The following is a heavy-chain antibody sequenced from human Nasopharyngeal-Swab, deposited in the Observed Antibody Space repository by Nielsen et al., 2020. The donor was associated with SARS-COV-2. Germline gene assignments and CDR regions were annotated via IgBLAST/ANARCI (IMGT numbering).Heavy chain of an antibody. CDR1: GYTFVNYG. V-gene: IGHV1-18*01. CDR3: ARGNGWYPDH. CDR2: TSVYNGNT. J-gene: IGHJ4*02. D-gene: IGHD6-19*01. Sequence: ASAQVSCKASGYTFVNYGVSCLRQPPPQGLEWMGWTSVYNGNTSYAQNFQGRLTMTTDTTTNTGFRERRSLRADDTAVYYCARGNGWYPDHWGQGTLVTVSS.